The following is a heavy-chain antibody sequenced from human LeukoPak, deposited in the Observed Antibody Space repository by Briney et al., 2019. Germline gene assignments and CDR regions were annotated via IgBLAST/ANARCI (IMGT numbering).Heavy chain of an antibody. CDR3: ARKVYHRFDY. D-gene: IGHD2-2*01. V-gene: IGHV3-53*01. Sequence: GGSLRLSCAVSGCTFSSNYMSWVRQAPGKGLEWVSVIYSGGNTYYADSVKGRFTISRDNSKNTLYLQMNSLRADDTAVYYCARKVYHRFDYWGQGTLVTVST. CDR1: GCTFSSNY. J-gene: IGHJ4*02. CDR2: IYSGGNT.